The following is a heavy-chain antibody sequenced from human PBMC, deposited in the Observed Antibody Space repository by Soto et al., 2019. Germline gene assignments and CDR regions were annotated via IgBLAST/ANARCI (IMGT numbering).Heavy chain of an antibody. Sequence: SETLSLTCAVSGGSISSSNWWSWVRQPPGKGLEWIGEIYHSGSTNYNPSLKSRVTISVDKSKNQFSLKLSSVTAADTAVYYCARGWGYCSSTSCYTGVGRPYYYYGMDVWGQGTTVTVSS. J-gene: IGHJ6*02. CDR1: GGSISSSNW. CDR3: ARGWGYCSSTSCYTGVGRPYYYYGMDV. D-gene: IGHD2-2*02. V-gene: IGHV4-4*02. CDR2: IYHSGST.